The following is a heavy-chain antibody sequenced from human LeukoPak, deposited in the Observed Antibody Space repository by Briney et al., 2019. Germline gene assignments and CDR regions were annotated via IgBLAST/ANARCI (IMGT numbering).Heavy chain of an antibody. D-gene: IGHD2-2*02. CDR1: GFTFSSYS. J-gene: IGHJ4*02. CDR2: ISSSSSYI. CDR3: ARVRGYCSSTSCYTRGGYDY. Sequence: GGSLRLSCAASGFTFSSYSMNWVRQAPGKGLEWVSSISSSSSYIYYADSVKGRFTISRDNAKNSLYLQMNSLRAEDTAVYYCARVRGYCSSTSCYTRGGYDYWGQGTLVTVSS. V-gene: IGHV3-21*01.